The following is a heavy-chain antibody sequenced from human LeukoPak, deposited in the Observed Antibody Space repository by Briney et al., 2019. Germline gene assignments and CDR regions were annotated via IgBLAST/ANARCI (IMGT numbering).Heavy chain of an antibody. CDR3: AKNIPNCSSTSCPLDY. J-gene: IGHJ4*02. D-gene: IGHD2-2*01. CDR2: ISYDGSNK. V-gene: IGHV3-30*18. Sequence: GGSLRLSCAASGFTFISYDIHWVRQAPGKGLEWVAVISYDGSNKYYADSVKGRFTISRDNSKNTLYLQVNSLRTEDTAVYYCAKNIPNCSSTSCPLDYWGQGTLGSVSS. CDR1: GFTFISYD.